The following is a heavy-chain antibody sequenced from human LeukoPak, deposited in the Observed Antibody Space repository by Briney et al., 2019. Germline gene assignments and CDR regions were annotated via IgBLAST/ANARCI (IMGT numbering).Heavy chain of an antibody. CDR2: IRYDGSNK. CDR1: GFTFSSYG. CDR3: AKDLASSGWQPEGFDY. J-gene: IGHJ4*02. D-gene: IGHD6-19*01. V-gene: IGHV3-30*02. Sequence: GGALRLSCAASGFTFSSYGMHWLRQAPAKGLDGVAFIRYDGSNKYYADSVKGRFTISRDNSKNTLYLQMNSLRAEDTAVYYCAKDLASSGWQPEGFDYWGQGTLVTVSS.